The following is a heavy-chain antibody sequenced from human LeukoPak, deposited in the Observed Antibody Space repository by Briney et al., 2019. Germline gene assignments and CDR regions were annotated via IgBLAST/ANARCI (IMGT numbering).Heavy chain of an antibody. J-gene: IGHJ4*02. V-gene: IGHV3-21*01. Sequence: GGSLRLSCAASGFTFSSYSMNWVRQAPGKGLEWVSSISSSSSYIYYADSVKGRFTISRDNSKNTLYLQMNSLRAEDTAVYYCAKDLVAVAGTLVYWGQGTLVTVSS. CDR2: ISSSSSYI. CDR1: GFTFSSYS. CDR3: AKDLVAVAGTLVY. D-gene: IGHD6-19*01.